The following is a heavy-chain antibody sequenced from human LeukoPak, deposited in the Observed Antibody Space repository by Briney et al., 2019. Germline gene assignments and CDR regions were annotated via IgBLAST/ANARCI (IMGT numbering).Heavy chain of an antibody. D-gene: IGHD6-13*01. CDR2: ISGSGGT. V-gene: IGHV3-23*01. CDR1: GFTFSSYA. CDR3: AKKGLASAGRPPYFDY. Sequence: ETGGSLRLSCAASGFTFSSYAMNWVRQAPGKGLEWVSAISGSGGTYYADYAKGRFTISRNNSKNTRYLQMNNLRAEDTAIYYCAKKGLASAGRPPYFDYWGQGALVTVPS. J-gene: IGHJ4*02.